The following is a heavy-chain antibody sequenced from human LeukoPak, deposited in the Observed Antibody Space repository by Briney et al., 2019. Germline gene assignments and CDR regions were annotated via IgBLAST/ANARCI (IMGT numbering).Heavy chain of an antibody. V-gene: IGHV3-9*01. J-gene: IGHJ3*02. D-gene: IGHD3-22*01. CDR3: AKATGYYDSSLDI. CDR2: ISWNSGSI. Sequence: GGSLRLSCAASGFIFDDYAMPWVRQAPGKGLEWVSGISWNSGSIGYADSVKGRFTISRDNAKNSLYLQMNSLRAEDTALYYCAKATGYYDSSLDIWGQGTMVTVSS. CDR1: GFIFDDYA.